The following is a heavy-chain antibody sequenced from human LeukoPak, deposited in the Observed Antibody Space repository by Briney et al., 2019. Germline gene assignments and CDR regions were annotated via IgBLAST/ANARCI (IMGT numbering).Heavy chain of an antibody. CDR1: GFSFSTFG. V-gene: IGHV3-33*08. CDR3: GRDALGGDY. CDR2: IWNDGSKK. J-gene: IGHJ4*02. D-gene: IGHD3-16*01. Sequence: GRSLRLSCAASGFSFSTFGMHCARRAPGKGLAWVAVIWNDGSKKFYAQSVTGRLTISRDNSQNTLYLQMNRLRAEDTAVYYCGRDALGGDYWGQGTLVTVSS.